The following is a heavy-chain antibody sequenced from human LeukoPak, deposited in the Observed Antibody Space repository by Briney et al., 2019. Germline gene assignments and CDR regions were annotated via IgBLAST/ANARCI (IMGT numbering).Heavy chain of an antibody. J-gene: IGHJ5*02. V-gene: IGHV4-31*03. D-gene: IGHD3-10*01. CDR1: GGAISNDGYF. CDR2: IHYSGRT. CDR3: ARDAIEFSGWFDP. Sequence: SETLSLTCTVSGGAISNDGYFWICIRHPPGKRLEWIGYIHYSGRTFYNPSLNSGVTISVDATQNLVSLNLNSVTAADTAVYYCARDAIEFSGWFDPWGQGTLVTVSS.